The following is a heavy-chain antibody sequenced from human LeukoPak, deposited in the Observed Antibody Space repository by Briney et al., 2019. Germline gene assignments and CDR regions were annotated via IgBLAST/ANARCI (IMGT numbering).Heavy chain of an antibody. J-gene: IGHJ4*02. CDR1: GGSISSYY. V-gene: IGHV4-59*01. CDR3: ARGKALGH. Sequence: PSETLSLTCTVSGGSISSYYWSWIRQPPGKGLEWIGYIYYSGSTNYNPSLKSRVTISVDTSKNQFSLKLSSVTAADTAVYYCARGKALGHWGQGTLVTVSS. D-gene: IGHD3-16*01. CDR2: IYYSGST.